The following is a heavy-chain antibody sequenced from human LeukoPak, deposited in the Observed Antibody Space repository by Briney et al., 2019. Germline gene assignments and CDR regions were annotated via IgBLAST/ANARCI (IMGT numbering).Heavy chain of an antibody. CDR1: GGTFSIYA. CDR2: IIPILGIA. V-gene: IGHV1-69*04. Sequence: SVTVSFKASGGTFSIYAISWVRQAPGQGLEWMGRIIPILGIANYAQKFQGRVTITADKSTSTAYMELSSLRSEDTAVYYCVNGYPPVDYWGQGTLVTVSS. D-gene: IGHD6-13*01. J-gene: IGHJ4*02. CDR3: VNGYPPVDY.